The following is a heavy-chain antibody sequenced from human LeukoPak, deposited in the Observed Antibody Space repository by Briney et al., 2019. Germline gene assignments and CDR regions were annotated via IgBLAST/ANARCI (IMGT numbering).Heavy chain of an antibody. D-gene: IGHD3-10*01. Sequence: PSETLSLTCTVSGGSISSSSYYWGWIRQPPGKGLEWIGSIYYSGSTYYNPSLKSRVTISVDTSKNQFSLKLSSVTAADTAVYYCARGSMVRGVSYYYYMDVWGKGTTVTISS. V-gene: IGHV4-39*01. CDR1: GGSISSSSYY. CDR3: ARGSMVRGVSYYYYMDV. J-gene: IGHJ6*03. CDR2: IYYSGST.